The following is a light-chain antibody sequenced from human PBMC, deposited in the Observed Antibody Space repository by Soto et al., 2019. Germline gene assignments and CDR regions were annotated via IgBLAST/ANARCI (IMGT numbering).Light chain of an antibody. CDR1: DIGTKL. CDR2: DDD. CDR3: QVWDSSSDIYV. Sequence: SYELTQPPSVSVAPGGTASITCAQSDIGTKLVQWYQQKPGQAPVLVMSDDDERPSGIPERFSGYNSVNTVTLTISRVEAGDEADYYGQVWDSSSDIYVFGTGTKLTVL. J-gene: IGLJ1*01. V-gene: IGLV3-21*04.